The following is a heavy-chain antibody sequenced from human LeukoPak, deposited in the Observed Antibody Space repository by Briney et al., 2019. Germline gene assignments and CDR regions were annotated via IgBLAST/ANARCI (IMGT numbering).Heavy chain of an antibody. CDR3: AREMARPNWFDP. D-gene: IGHD5-24*01. CDR2: ISSSSSYI. Sequence: NPGGSLRLSCAASGFTFSSYSMNWVRQAPGKGLEWVSSISSSSSYIYYADSVKGRFTISRDNAENSLYLQMNSLRAEDTAVYYCAREMARPNWFDPWGQGTLVTVSS. J-gene: IGHJ5*02. CDR1: GFTFSSYS. V-gene: IGHV3-21*04.